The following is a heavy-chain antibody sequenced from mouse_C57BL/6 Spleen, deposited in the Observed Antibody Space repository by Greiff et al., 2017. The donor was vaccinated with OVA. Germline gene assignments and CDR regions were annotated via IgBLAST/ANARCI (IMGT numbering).Heavy chain of an antibody. CDR2: IHPNSGST. CDR1: GYTFTSYW. J-gene: IGHJ3*01. V-gene: IGHV1-64*01. Sequence: VQLQQPGAELVKPGASVKLSCKASGYTFTSYWMHWVKQRPGQGLEWIGMIHPNSGSTKYNEKFKSKATLTVDKSSSTAYMQLSILTSEDSAVYYCASEAYDYDGWFAYWGQGTLVTVSA. CDR3: ASEAYDYDGWFAY. D-gene: IGHD2-4*01.